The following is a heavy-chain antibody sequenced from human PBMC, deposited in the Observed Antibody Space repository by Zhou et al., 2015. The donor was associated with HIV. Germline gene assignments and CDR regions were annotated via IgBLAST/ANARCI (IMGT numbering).Heavy chain of an antibody. Sequence: QVRPVQSGAEVMKPGSSVKVSCQTSGGSFSSFGFSWVRQAPGQGLEWMGAIVPILETPLYAQIFQGRVIMTRNTSISTAYMELSGLTSDDAAVYFCARGRGATAVAGLRYWGQGTRVIVSS. CDR1: GGSFSSFG. V-gene: IGHV1-69*06. D-gene: IGHD6-19*01. CDR3: ARGRGATAVAGLRY. CDR2: IVPILETP. J-gene: IGHJ4*02.